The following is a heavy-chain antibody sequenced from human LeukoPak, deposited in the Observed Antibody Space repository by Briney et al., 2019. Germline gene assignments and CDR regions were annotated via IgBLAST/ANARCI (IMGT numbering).Heavy chain of an antibody. Sequence: SETLSLTCAVYGGSFSGYYWSWIRQPPGKGLEWIGNIYYSGSTYYNPSLKSRVTISVDTSKNQFSLKLSSVTAADTAVYYCARQWSGSIAVARGAFDIWGQGTMVTVSS. CDR3: ARQWSGSIAVARGAFDI. CDR1: GGSFSGYY. CDR2: IYYSGST. J-gene: IGHJ3*02. D-gene: IGHD6-19*01. V-gene: IGHV4-34*01.